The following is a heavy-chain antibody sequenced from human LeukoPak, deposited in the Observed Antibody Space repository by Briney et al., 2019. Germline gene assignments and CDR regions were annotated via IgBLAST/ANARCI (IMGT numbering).Heavy chain of an antibody. CDR3: ARIATVTTFVFDY. CDR1: GGSFSGYY. V-gene: IGHV4-34*01. J-gene: IGHJ4*02. Sequence: SETLSLTCAVYGGSFSGYYWSWIRQPPGKGLEWIGEINHSESTNYNPSLKSRVTISVDTSKNQFSLKLSSVTAADTAVYYCARIATVTTFVFDYWGQGTLVTVSS. CDR2: INHSEST. D-gene: IGHD4-17*01.